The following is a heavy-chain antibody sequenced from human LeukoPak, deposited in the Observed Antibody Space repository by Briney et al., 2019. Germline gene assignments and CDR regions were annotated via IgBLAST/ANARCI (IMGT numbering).Heavy chain of an antibody. V-gene: IGHV4-34*01. CDR3: ARDSPPRYCSGGSCRNNWFDP. Sequence: SETLSLTCAVYGGSFSGYYWSWIRQPPGKGLEWIGEINHSGSTNYNPSLKSRVTISVDTSKNQFSLKLSSVTAADTAVYYCARDSPPRYCSGGSCRNNWFDPWGQGTLVTVSS. CDR1: GGSFSGYY. D-gene: IGHD2-15*01. J-gene: IGHJ5*02. CDR2: INHSGST.